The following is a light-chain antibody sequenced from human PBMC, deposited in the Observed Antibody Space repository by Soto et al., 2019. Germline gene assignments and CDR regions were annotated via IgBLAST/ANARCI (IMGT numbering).Light chain of an antibody. V-gene: IGKV1-12*01. CDR2: AAS. CDR3: QQANRYPIT. Sequence: DIQMTQSPASVSASVGDRVTITCRASQFISSWLAWYQQKPGKAPKLLIYAASGLQSGVPSRFSGSGSGTNFTHTISNLQSEDFATYYCQQANRYPITFGQGTRLDIE. CDR1: QFISSW. J-gene: IGKJ5*01.